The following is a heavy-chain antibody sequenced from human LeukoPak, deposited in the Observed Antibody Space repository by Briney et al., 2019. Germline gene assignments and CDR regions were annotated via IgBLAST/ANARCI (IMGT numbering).Heavy chain of an antibody. D-gene: IGHD2/OR15-2a*01. Sequence: PSETLSLTCTVTGGSISRYYWSWIRQPAGKGLEWIGRIYTSGSTNYNPSLKSRVTMSVDTSKNQFSLKLSSVTAADAAVYYCARELRSFLTGHLFDPWGQGTLVTVSS. CDR1: GGSISRYY. J-gene: IGHJ5*02. CDR2: IYTSGST. CDR3: ARELRSFLTGHLFDP. V-gene: IGHV4-4*07.